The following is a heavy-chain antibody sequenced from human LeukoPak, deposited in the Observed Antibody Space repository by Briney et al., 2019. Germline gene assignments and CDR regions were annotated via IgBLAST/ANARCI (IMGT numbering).Heavy chain of an antibody. J-gene: IGHJ6*03. CDR1: GGTFSSYA. CDR3: AYCSSTSCHYYYYYMDV. Sequence: ASVKVSCKASGGTFSSYAISWVRQAPGQGLEWMGGIIPIFGTANYAQKFQGRVTITADESTSTAYMELSSLRSEDTAVYYCAYCSSTSCHYYYYYMDVWGKGTTVTISS. D-gene: IGHD2-2*01. V-gene: IGHV1-69*01. CDR2: IIPIFGTA.